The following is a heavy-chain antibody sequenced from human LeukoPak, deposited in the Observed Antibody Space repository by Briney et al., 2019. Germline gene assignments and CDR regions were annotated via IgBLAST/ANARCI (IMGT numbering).Heavy chain of an antibody. Sequence: PSETLSLTCAVYGGSFSGYYWSWIRQPPGNGLEWIGEINHSGSTNYNPSLKSRVTISVDTSKNQFSLKLSSVTAADTAVYYCARVGTAIVTRGWFDPWGQGTLVTVSS. CDR3: ARVGTAIVTRGWFDP. V-gene: IGHV4-34*01. D-gene: IGHD5-18*01. J-gene: IGHJ5*02. CDR1: GGSFSGYY. CDR2: INHSGST.